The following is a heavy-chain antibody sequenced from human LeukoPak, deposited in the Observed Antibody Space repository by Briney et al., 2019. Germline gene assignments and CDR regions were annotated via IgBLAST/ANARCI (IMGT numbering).Heavy chain of an antibody. D-gene: IGHD6-6*01. V-gene: IGHV4-59*08. CDR3: ARLYSSSSPEDY. Sequence: SETLSLTCTVSGGSISSYYWSWLRQPPGKGLEWIGYIYYSGSTNYNPSLKSRVTISVDTSKNQFSLKLSSVTAADTAVYYCARLYSSSSPEDYWGQGTLVTVSS. CDR2: IYYSGST. J-gene: IGHJ4*02. CDR1: GGSISSYY.